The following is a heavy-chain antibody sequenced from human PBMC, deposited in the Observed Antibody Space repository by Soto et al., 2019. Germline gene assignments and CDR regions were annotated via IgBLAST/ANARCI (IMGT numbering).Heavy chain of an antibody. CDR3: ARESDGYVVDY. Sequence: ASVKVSCKASGYTFTSYAIHWVRQAPGQRLEWMGWINAGNGNTKYSQKFQGRVTITRDTSASTAYMELSSLRSEDTAVYYCARESDGYVVDYWGQGTLVTVSS. CDR2: INAGNGNT. J-gene: IGHJ4*02. V-gene: IGHV1-3*01. CDR1: GYTFTSYA. D-gene: IGHD5-12*01.